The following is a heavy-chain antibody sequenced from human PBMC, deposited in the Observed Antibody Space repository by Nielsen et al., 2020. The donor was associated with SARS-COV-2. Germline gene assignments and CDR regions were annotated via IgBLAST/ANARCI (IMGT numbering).Heavy chain of an antibody. CDR1: GFTFRGST. V-gene: IGHV3-73*01. J-gene: IGHJ6*02. CDR2: IRRDANTYAT. Sequence: GESLKISCEASGFTFRGSTIHWVRQASGRGLEWVGRIRRDANTYATEYAASMKGRFTISRDDSKNTAYLQMNSLKTEDTAVYYCARDSVAATGQIYFYGFDVWGQGTTVTVSS. D-gene: IGHD2-15*01. CDR3: ARDSVAATGQIYFYGFDV.